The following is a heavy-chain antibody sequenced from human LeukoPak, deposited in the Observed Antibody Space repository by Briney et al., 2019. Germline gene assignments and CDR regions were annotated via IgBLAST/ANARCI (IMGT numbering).Heavy chain of an antibody. J-gene: IGHJ6*02. V-gene: IGHV4-34*01. D-gene: IGHD2-15*01. Sequence: SETLSLTCAVYGGSFSGYYWSWIRQPPGKGLEWVGEINHSGSTNYNPSLKSRVTISVDTSKNQFSLKLSSVTAADTAVYYCARGNRYCSGGSCPYYYYYYGMDVWGQGTTVTVSS. CDR2: INHSGST. CDR1: GGSFSGYY. CDR3: ARGNRYCSGGSCPYYYYYYGMDV.